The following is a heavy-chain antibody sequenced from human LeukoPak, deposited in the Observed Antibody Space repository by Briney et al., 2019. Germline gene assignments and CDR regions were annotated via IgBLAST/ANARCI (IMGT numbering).Heavy chain of an antibody. CDR1: GYTFTSYA. J-gene: IGHJ6*02. V-gene: IGHV1-3*01. CDR2: INAGNGNT. Sequence: ASVKVSCKASGYTFTSYAMHWVRQAPGQRLEWMGWINAGNGNTKYSQKFQGRVTITRDTSASTAYMELSSLRSEDTAVYYCARGAQERRGMDVWGQGTTVTVSS. CDR3: ARGAQERRGMDV.